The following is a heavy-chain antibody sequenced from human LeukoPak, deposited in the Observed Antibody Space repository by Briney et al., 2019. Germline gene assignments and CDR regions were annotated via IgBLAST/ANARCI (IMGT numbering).Heavy chain of an antibody. CDR1: GGTFSSYA. J-gene: IGHJ4*02. V-gene: IGHV1-69*01. CDR3: ARSDIVVVVAATQGYFDY. Sequence: SVKVSCKASGGTFSSYAISWVRQAPGQGLEWMGGIIPIFGTANYAQRFQGRVTITADESTSTAYMELSSLRSEDTAVYYCARSDIVVVVAATQGYFDYWGQGTLVTVSS. D-gene: IGHD2-15*01. CDR2: IIPIFGTA.